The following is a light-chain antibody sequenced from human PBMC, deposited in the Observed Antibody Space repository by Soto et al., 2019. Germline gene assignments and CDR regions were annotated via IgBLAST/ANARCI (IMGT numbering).Light chain of an antibody. V-gene: IGLV2-23*01. J-gene: IGLJ1*01. CDR3: CSYAGSSFYV. CDR1: SSDVGSYNL. CDR2: EGT. Sequence: ALTQPASVSGSPGQSITISCTGTSSDVGSYNLVSWYQQHPGKAPKLMIYEGTKRPSGVSNRFSGSKSGNTASLTISGLQAEDEADYYCCSYAGSSFYVFGTGTKVTVL.